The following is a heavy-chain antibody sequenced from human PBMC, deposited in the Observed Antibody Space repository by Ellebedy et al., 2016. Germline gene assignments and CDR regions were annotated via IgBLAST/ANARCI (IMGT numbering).Heavy chain of an antibody. CDR1: GFTFSSYA. J-gene: IGHJ3*02. CDR3: ARGSQGTNDAFDI. CDR2: IWYDGSNK. D-gene: IGHD1-1*01. V-gene: IGHV3-33*08. Sequence: GGSLRLSCAASGFTFSSYAMSWVRQAPGKGLEWVAVIWYDGSNKYYADSVKGRFTISRDNSKNTLYLQMNSLRAEDTAVYYCARGSQGTNDAFDIWGQGTMVTVSS.